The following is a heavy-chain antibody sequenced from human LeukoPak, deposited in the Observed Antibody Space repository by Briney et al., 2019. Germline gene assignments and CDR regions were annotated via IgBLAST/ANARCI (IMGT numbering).Heavy chain of an antibody. CDR1: GFTFSNYA. D-gene: IGHD6-13*01. CDR2: ISGGGVNT. Sequence: GGSLRLSCAASGFTFSNYAMSWVRQTPGKGLEWVSAISGGGVNTYYADSVKGRFTISRDNSKNTLYLQMNSLRAEDTAIYYCARAYSNSWSPFDYWGQETLVTVSS. V-gene: IGHV3-23*01. J-gene: IGHJ4*02. CDR3: ARAYSNSWSPFDY.